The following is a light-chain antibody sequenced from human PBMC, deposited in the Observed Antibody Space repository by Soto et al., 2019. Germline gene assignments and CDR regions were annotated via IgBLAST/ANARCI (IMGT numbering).Light chain of an antibody. Sequence: EIVLTQSPDTLSFSPGERATLSCRASRSVTTHLAWFQQKPGQAPRLLIYGASSRATGIPDRFSGSGSGTEFTLTISSLQPDDFATYYCQQYNSYSWTFGQGTMVDIK. V-gene: IGKV3D-15*01. CDR1: RSVTTH. J-gene: IGKJ1*01. CDR3: QQYNSYSWT. CDR2: GAS.